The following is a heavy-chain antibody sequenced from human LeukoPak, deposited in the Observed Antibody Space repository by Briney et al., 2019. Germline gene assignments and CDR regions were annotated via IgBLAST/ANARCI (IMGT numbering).Heavy chain of an antibody. CDR2: IYYSGST. D-gene: IGHD3-9*01. V-gene: IGHV4-59*01. Sequence: PSETLSLTCTVSGGSISNYYWSWIRQPPGRGLEWIGYIYYSGSTDYNPSLKSRVTISVDTSNNHFSLRLTSVIPADTAVYYCARGSRYYDLLTRSYSSPYYFDFWGHGTLVTVSS. J-gene: IGHJ4*01. CDR1: GGSISNYY. CDR3: ARGSRYYDLLTRSYSSPYYFDF.